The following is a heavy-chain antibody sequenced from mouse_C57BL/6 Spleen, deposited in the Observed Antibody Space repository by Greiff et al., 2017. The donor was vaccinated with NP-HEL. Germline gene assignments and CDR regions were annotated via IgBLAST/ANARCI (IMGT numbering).Heavy chain of an antibody. CDR2: ISSGGSYT. D-gene: IGHD2-3*01. Sequence: EVKVVESGGDLVKPGGSLKLSCAASGFTFSSYGMSWVRQTPDKRLEWVATISSGGSYTYYPDSVKGRFTISRDNAKNTLYLQMSSLKSEDTAMYYCARHAVIYDGYLYYFDYWGQGTTLTVSS. J-gene: IGHJ2*01. CDR3: ARHAVIYDGYLYYFDY. V-gene: IGHV5-6*01. CDR1: GFTFSSYG.